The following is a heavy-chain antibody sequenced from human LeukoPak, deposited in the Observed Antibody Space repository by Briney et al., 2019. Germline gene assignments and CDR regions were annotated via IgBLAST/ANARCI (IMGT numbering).Heavy chain of an antibody. CDR1: GFTISNYW. J-gene: IGHJ4*02. D-gene: IGHD3-22*01. CDR2: ISSDGTNT. Sequence: TGGSLRLSCAASGFTISNYWMHWVRQAPGKGLVWVSRISSDGTNTNYADSVKGRFTISRDNAKNTLYLQMNSLGAEDTAVYHCARTSYDTGGYFEDWGQGTLVTVSS. CDR3: ARTSYDTGGYFED. V-gene: IGHV3-74*01.